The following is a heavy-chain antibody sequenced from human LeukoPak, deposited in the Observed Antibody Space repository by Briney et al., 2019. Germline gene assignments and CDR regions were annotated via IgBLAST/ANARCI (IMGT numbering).Heavy chain of an antibody. D-gene: IGHD1-26*01. Sequence: GGSLRLSCAASGFIFNNYGMHWVLQAPGKGLEWVAIISFDGRIEYYVDSVKGGFTISRDKSKNTLYLQMNSLRPEDTAVYYCAKERASMGADAFDIWGQGTMVTVSS. V-gene: IGHV3-30*18. CDR3: AKERASMGADAFDI. CDR1: GFIFNNYG. J-gene: IGHJ3*02. CDR2: ISFDGRIE.